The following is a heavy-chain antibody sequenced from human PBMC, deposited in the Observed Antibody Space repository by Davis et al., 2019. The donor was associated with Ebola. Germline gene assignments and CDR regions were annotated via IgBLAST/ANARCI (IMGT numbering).Heavy chain of an antibody. Sequence: PGGSLRLSCAASGFRFSAYWIYWVRQAAGKGLEWVSGIGTIGGDTHYADSVKGRFTISRDDAKNSLYLQMDSLRAGDTAIYYCARANSGCTGGGCFSGHWFDPWGQGTLVTVSS. J-gene: IGHJ5*02. CDR1: GFRFSAYW. V-gene: IGHV3-13*01. CDR2: IGTIGGDT. D-gene: IGHD2-15*01. CDR3: ARANSGCTGGGCFSGHWFDP.